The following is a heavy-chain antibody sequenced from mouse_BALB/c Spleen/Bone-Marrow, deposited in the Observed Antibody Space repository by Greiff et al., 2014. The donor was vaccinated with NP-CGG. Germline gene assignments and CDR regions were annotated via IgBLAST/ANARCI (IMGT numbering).Heavy chain of an antibody. J-gene: IGHJ4*01. D-gene: IGHD2-12*01. Sequence: QVQLQQSGAELAKPGASVKMSCKTSGYIFVTYWMHWVKQRPGQGLEWIGYINLSTGYTEYNQKFKDKSTLTADKSSNTAFMQLSSLTSADSAVYYCVVWPYYACDYWGQGTSVTVSS. CDR3: VVWPYYACDY. CDR2: INLSTGYT. CDR1: GYIFVTYW. V-gene: IGHV1-7*01.